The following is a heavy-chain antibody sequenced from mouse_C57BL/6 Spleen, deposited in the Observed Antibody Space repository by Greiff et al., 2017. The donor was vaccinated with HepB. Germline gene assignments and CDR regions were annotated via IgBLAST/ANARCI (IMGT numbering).Heavy chain of an antibody. J-gene: IGHJ2*01. CDR1: GYAFSSSW. D-gene: IGHD2-1*01. V-gene: IGHV1-82*01. CDR3: AREGINYGNYVAPFDY. Sequence: VQLQQSGPELVKPGASVKISCKASGYAFSSSWMNWVKQRPGKGLEWIGRIYPGDGDTNYNGKFKGKATLTADKSSSTAYMQLSSLTSEDSAVYFCAREGINYGNYVAPFDYWGQGTTLTVSS. CDR2: IYPGDGDT.